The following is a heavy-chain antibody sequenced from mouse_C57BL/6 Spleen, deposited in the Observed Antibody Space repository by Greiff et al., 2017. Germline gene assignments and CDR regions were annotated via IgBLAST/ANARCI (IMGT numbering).Heavy chain of an antibody. CDR1: GYTFTSYW. CDR2: INPSRGYT. D-gene: IGHD1-1*01. CDR3: AFPITTVVAFDY. V-gene: IGHV1-7*01. J-gene: IGHJ2*01. Sequence: QVQLKQSGAELAKPGASVKLSCKASGYTFTSYWMHWVTQRPGQGLEWIGYINPSRGYTKYNQKFKDKATLTADKSSRTAYMQLSSLTYEDSAVYYCAFPITTVVAFDYWGQGTTLTVSS.